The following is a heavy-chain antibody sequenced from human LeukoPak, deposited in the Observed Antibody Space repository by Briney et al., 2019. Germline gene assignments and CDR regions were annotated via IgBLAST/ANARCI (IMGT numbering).Heavy chain of an antibody. Sequence: SETLSLTCTVSGGSISSGSYYWSWIRQPAGKGLEWIGRIYTSGSTNYNPSLKSRVTISVDTSKNQFSLKLSSVTAADTAVYYCARVRYGSGSYVDYWGQGTLVTVSS. CDR1: GGSISSGSYY. CDR3: ARVRYGSGSYVDY. J-gene: IGHJ4*02. V-gene: IGHV4-61*02. D-gene: IGHD3-10*01. CDR2: IYTSGST.